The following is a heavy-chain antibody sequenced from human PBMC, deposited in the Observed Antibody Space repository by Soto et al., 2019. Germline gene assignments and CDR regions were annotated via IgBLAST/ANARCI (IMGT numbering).Heavy chain of an antibody. CDR2: IWYDGSNK. CDR3: ARDRVAGTHYFDY. V-gene: IGHV3-33*01. Sequence: LRLAWAASGFTFSSYGMHWVRQAPGKGLEWVAVIWYDGSNKYYADSVKGRFTISRDNSKNTLYLQMNSLRAEDTAVYYCARDRVAGTHYFDYRGQGTLVTVYS. J-gene: IGHJ4*02. D-gene: IGHD6-19*01. CDR1: GFTFSSYG.